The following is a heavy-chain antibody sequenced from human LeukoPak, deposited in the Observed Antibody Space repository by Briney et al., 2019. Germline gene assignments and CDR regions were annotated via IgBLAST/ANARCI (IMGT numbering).Heavy chain of an antibody. J-gene: IGHJ5*02. D-gene: IGHD3-3*01. V-gene: IGHV4-4*07. CDR1: GGSISNYY. CDR2: FYNSGST. CDR3: AKNGQSGFSFDP. Sequence: QPSETLSLTCTVSGGSISNYYWSWIRQPAGKGLEWIGRFYNSGSTNCNPSLKSRVTISVDTSKNQFSLKLSSVTAADTAVYYCAKNGQSGFSFDPWGQGTLVTVSS.